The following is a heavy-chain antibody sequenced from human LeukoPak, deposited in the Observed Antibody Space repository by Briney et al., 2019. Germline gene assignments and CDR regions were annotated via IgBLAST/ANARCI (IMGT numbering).Heavy chain of an antibody. Sequence: GGSLRLSCAASGFTFSSYSMNWVRQAPGKGLEWVSYISSSSSTIYYADSVKGRFTISRDNAKNSLYLQMNSLRAEDTAVYYCARDPPPNITGTTRPALDYWGQGTLVTVSS. J-gene: IGHJ4*02. D-gene: IGHD1-20*01. V-gene: IGHV3-48*01. CDR1: GFTFSSYS. CDR2: ISSSSSTI. CDR3: ARDPPPNITGTTRPALDY.